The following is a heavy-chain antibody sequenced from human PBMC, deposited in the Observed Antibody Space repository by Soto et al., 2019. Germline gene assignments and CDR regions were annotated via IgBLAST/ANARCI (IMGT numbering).Heavy chain of an antibody. CDR1: GDSISSYY. D-gene: IGHD5-12*01. J-gene: IGHJ5*02. V-gene: IGHV4-59*01. CDR3: ARGVATIGP. Sequence: PSETLSLTCSVSGDSISSYYGSWIRQPPGKGLEWIGYIYYSGGTNYNPSFKSRVTISVDTPKNQFSLKLTSVTAADTAVYYCARGVATIGPWGQGTLVTVSS. CDR2: IYYSGGT.